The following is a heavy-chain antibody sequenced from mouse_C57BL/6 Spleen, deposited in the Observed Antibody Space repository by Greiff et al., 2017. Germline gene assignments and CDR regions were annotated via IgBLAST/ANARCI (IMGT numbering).Heavy chain of an antibody. CDR1: GYTFTSYW. CDR2: IYPGSGST. J-gene: IGHJ2*01. Sequence: VQLQQPGAELVKPGASVKMSCKASGYTFTSYWITWVKQRPGQGLEWIGDIYPGSGSTNYNEKFKSKATLTVDTSSSTAYMQRSSLTSEDSAVYYCARTGSTTVVDPYYFDYWGQGTTRTVSS. D-gene: IGHD1-1*01. CDR3: ARTGSTTVVDPYYFDY. V-gene: IGHV1-55*01.